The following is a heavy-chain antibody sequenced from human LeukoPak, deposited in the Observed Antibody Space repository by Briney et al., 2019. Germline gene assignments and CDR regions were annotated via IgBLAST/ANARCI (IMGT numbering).Heavy chain of an antibody. J-gene: IGHJ4*02. CDR3: ASWGELWWDRSY. CDR2: ISSSSSYI. CDR1: GFTFSRYS. V-gene: IGHV3-21*01. Sequence: MPGGSLRLSCAASGFTFSRYSMKWVPQAPGKGLEWVSAISSSSSYIYYADAVKGRFTISRDNAKNSLYLQMNSLRAEDTAVYYCASWGELWWDRSYWGQGTLVTVSS. D-gene: IGHD2-21*01.